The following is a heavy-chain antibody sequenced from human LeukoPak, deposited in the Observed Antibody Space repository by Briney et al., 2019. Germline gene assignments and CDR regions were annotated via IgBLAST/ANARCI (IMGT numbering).Heavy chain of an antibody. D-gene: IGHD6-13*01. CDR3: ARDVGITVADSFDP. V-gene: IGHV1-18*01. CDR2: ISVYNGNT. CDR1: GYIFTSYG. J-gene: IGHJ5*02. Sequence: GASVKVSCKASGYIFTSYGLSWVRQAPGQGLEWMGWISVYNGNTNYAQKFQGRVTMTTDTSTSTVYMEVRGLRSDDTAMYYCARDVGITVADSFDPWGQGTLVTVSS.